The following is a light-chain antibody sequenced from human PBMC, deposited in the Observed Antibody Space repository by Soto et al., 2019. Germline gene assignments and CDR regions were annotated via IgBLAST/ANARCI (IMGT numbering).Light chain of an antibody. CDR2: WTS. CDR3: QQYYSAPYT. CDR1: QNISSNY. V-gene: IGKV4-1*01. J-gene: IGKJ2*01. Sequence: EIVLTQSPGTLSLSPGERATLSCRASQNISSNYLAWYQQKPGQPPKLLIYWTSTRESGVPDRFSGSGSGTDFTLTISSLQAEDVAVYYCQQYYSAPYTFGQGTKLEIK.